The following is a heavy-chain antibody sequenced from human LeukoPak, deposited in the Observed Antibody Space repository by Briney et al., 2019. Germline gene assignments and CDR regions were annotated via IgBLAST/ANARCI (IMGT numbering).Heavy chain of an antibody. V-gene: IGHV5-51*01. D-gene: IGHD2-21*01. CDR3: AISYSGDGWFDP. CDR1: GYTFSTYW. J-gene: IGHJ5*02. Sequence: RGESLKISCKGFGYTFSTYWIAWVRQMPGKGLEWMGIIYPADSDTKYSPSFQGQVTISADKSTAFLQWSSLRASDTAMYYCAISYSGDGWFDPWGQGTLVTVSS. CDR2: IYPADSDT.